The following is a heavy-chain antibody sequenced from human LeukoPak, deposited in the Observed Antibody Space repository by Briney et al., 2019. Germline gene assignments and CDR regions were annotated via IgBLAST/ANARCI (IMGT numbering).Heavy chain of an antibody. Sequence: GGSLRLSCAASGFTFSSYAMRWVRQAPGKGLEYVSAISSNGGSTYYANSVKGRFTISRDNSKNTLYLQMGSLRAEDMAVYYCARDGVAAAAAIYYYYGMDVWGQGTTVTVSS. V-gene: IGHV3-64*01. CDR3: ARDGVAAAAAIYYYYGMDV. CDR1: GFTFSSYA. D-gene: IGHD6-13*01. J-gene: IGHJ6*02. CDR2: ISSNGGST.